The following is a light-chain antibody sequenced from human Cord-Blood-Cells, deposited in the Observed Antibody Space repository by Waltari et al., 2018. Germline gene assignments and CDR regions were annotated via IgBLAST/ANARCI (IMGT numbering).Light chain of an antibody. CDR3: QQSYSTPPLT. J-gene: IGKJ4*02. CDR1: QRISSY. V-gene: IGKV1-39*01. CDR2: AAS. Sequence: SQMTPSPSSLSVSVGDRVTITCRASQRISSYLNWYQQKPGKAPKLLIYAASSLQSGVPSRFSGSGSGTDFTLTISSLQPEDFATYYCQQSYSTPPLTFGGGTKVEIK.